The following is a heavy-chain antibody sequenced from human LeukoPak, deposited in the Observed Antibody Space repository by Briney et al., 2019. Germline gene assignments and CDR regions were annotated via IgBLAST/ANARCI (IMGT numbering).Heavy chain of an antibody. Sequence: GGSLRLSCAASGFTVSSNYMSWVRQAPGKGLEWVSVIYSGGSAYYADSVKGRFTISRDNSKNTLYLQMNSLRAEDTAVYYCARLRLGELSSFDYWGQGTLVTVSS. CDR3: ARLRLGELSSFDY. J-gene: IGHJ4*02. V-gene: IGHV3-53*01. D-gene: IGHD3-16*02. CDR2: IYSGGSA. CDR1: GFTVSSNY.